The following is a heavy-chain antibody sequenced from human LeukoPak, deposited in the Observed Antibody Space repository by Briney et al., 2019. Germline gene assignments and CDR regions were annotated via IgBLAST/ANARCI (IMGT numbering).Heavy chain of an antibody. CDR3: ARGPAYREYNYGYGFDP. CDR2: INHSGST. D-gene: IGHD3-16*01. J-gene: IGHJ5*02. Sequence: SETLSLTRGVYGGSFSDYYWSWIRQPPGKGLEWIGEINHSGSTNYNPSLKSRVTISVDTSKKQFSLRLSSVTAADTAVYYCARGPAYREYNYGYGFDPWGQGTLVTVSS. CDR1: GGSFSDYY. V-gene: IGHV4-34*01.